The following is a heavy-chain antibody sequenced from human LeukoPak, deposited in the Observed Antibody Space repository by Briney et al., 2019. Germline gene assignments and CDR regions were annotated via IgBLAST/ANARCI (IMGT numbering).Heavy chain of an antibody. CDR3: AREYYDFWSGQSLYYFDY. Sequence: SETLSLTCTVSGGSISSGSYYWSWIRQPAGKGLEWIGRIYTSGSTNYNPSLKSRVTILVDTSKNQFSLKLSSVTAADTAVYFCAREYYDFWSGQSLYYFDYWGQGTLVTVSS. CDR2: IYTSGST. CDR1: GGSISSGSYY. J-gene: IGHJ4*02. V-gene: IGHV4-61*02. D-gene: IGHD3-3*01.